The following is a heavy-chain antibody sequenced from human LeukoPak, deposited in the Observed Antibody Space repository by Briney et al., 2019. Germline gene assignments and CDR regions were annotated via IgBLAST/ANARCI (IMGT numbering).Heavy chain of an antibody. CDR1: GTSISTYY. D-gene: IGHD3-10*01. J-gene: IGHJ3*02. V-gene: IGHV4-4*07. CDR3: ARDGFYGSGTYFGFDI. Sequence: SETLSLTCTVSGTSISTYYWSWIRQPAGKGLEWIGRISTSGSPNYNPSLKSRVTMSVDTSKNQFSLKLTSVTAADTAVYFCARDGFYGSGTYFGFDIWGHTIMVTVSS. CDR2: ISTSGSP.